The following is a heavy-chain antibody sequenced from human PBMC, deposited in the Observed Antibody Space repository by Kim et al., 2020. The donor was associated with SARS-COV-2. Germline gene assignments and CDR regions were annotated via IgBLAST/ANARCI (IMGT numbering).Heavy chain of an antibody. CDR3: ARVKILGVVIGGMDV. Sequence: SLKSRVTISVDPSKTQFSLKLSSVTAADTAVYYCARVKILGVVIGGMDVWGQGTTVTVSS. J-gene: IGHJ6*02. V-gene: IGHV4-34*01. D-gene: IGHD3-3*01.